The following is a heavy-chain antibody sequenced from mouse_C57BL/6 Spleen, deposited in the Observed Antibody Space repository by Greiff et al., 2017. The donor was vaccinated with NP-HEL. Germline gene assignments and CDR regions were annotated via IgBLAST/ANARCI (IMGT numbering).Heavy chain of an antibody. CDR2: IWTGGGT. Sequence: VKLQQSGPGLVAPSQSLSITCTVSGFSLTSYAISWVRQPPGKGLEWLGVIWTGGGTNYNSALKSRLSISKDNSKSQVFLKMNSLQTDDTARYYCARNSYYSNYVFAYWGQGTLVTVSA. J-gene: IGHJ3*01. V-gene: IGHV2-9-1*01. CDR1: GFSLTSYA. CDR3: ARNSYYSNYVFAY. D-gene: IGHD2-5*01.